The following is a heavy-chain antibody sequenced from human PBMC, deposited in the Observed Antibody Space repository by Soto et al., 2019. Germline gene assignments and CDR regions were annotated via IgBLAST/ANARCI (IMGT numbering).Heavy chain of an antibody. CDR3: ARDEDSSGWYYFGY. Sequence: EVQLVESGGGLVQPGGSLRLSCAASGFTFSSYWMHWVRQAPGKGLMWVSRINRDGSTTSYADSVKGRFTISRDNAKNTLYLQMNSLRAEDTAVYYCARDEDSSGWYYFGYWGQGTLVTVSS. J-gene: IGHJ4*02. D-gene: IGHD6-19*01. V-gene: IGHV3-74*01. CDR1: GFTFSSYW. CDR2: INRDGSTT.